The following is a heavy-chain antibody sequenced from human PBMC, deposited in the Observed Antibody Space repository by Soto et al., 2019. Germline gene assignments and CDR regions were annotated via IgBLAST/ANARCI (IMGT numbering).Heavy chain of an antibody. Sequence: GGSLRLSCAASGFTFSSYGMHWVRQAPGKGLEWVAVIWYDGSNKYYADSVKGRFTISRDNSKNTLYLQMNSLRAEDTAVYYCARDLGLLPQYDAFDIWGQGTMVTVSS. CDR2: IWYDGSNK. V-gene: IGHV3-33*01. D-gene: IGHD2-15*01. J-gene: IGHJ3*02. CDR1: GFTFSSYG. CDR3: ARDLGLLPQYDAFDI.